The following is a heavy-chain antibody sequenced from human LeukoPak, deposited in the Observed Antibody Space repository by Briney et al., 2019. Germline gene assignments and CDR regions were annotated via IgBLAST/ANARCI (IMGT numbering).Heavy chain of an antibody. Sequence: GGSLRLSCAASGFTFNTYWMSWVRQAPGKGLEWVSAISGSGGSTYYADSVKGRFTISRDNSKNTLYLQMNSLRAEDTAVYYCAKVPINGIAVAPTDYWGQGTLVTVSS. CDR2: ISGSGGST. V-gene: IGHV3-23*01. CDR3: AKVPINGIAVAPTDY. D-gene: IGHD6-19*01. J-gene: IGHJ4*02. CDR1: GFTFNTYW.